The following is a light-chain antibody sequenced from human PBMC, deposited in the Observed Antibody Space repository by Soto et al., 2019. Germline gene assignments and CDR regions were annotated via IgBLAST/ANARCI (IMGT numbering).Light chain of an antibody. CDR3: QQYGSSAWT. J-gene: IGKJ1*01. CDR2: GAS. V-gene: IGKV3-20*01. Sequence: EIVLTQSPGTLSLSPGERATLSCRASQSVSSSYLASYQQKPGQAPRLLIYGASRRATGIPDRFSCSGSGTDFTLTISSLEPEDFAVYYCQQYGSSAWTFGQGTKVEIK. CDR1: QSVSSSY.